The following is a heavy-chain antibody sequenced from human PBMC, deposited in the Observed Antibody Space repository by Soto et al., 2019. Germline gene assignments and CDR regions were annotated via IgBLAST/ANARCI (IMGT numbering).Heavy chain of an antibody. CDR3: ARGHNIVVVVAATRPYYGMDV. D-gene: IGHD2-15*01. CDR2: INHSGST. J-gene: IGHJ6*02. CDR1: GGSFSGYY. V-gene: IGHV4-34*01. Sequence: QVQLQQWGAGLLKPSETLSLTCAVYGGSFSGYYWSWIRQPPGKGLEWIGEINHSGSTNYNPSLKSRVTISVDTSKNQFSLKLSSVTAADTAVYYCARGHNIVVVVAATRPYYGMDVGGQGTTVTVSS.